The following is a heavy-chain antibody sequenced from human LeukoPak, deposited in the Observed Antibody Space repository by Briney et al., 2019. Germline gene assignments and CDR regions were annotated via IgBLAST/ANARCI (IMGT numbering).Heavy chain of an antibody. CDR3: AKDQLDY. CDR2: ISYDGSNK. J-gene: IGHJ4*02. Sequence: GGSLRLSCAASGFTFSSYGMHWVRQAPGKGLEWVAVISYDGSNKYYADSVKGRFTISRDNSKNTLYLQMNSLRAEDTAVYYCAKDQLDYWGQGTLVTVSS. CDR1: GFTFSSYG. D-gene: IGHD2-2*01. V-gene: IGHV3-30*18.